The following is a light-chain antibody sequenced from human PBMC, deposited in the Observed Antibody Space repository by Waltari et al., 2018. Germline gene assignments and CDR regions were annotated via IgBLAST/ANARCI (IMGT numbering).Light chain of an antibody. J-gene: IGKJ2*01. V-gene: IGKV3-15*01. CDR3: QQYNKWPSYT. Sequence: EIVMTQSPAALSVSPGGRVTLSCRASQSVSTNVAWYQQKPGQAPRLLIHGASTRATGIPVSFSGSGSGTEFTLTISSLQSEDFAVYYCQQYNKWPSYTFGQGTKLEI. CDR2: GAS. CDR1: QSVSTN.